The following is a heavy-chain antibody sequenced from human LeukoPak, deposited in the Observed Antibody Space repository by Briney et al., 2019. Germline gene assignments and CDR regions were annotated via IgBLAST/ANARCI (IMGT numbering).Heavy chain of an antibody. Sequence: PSQTLSLTCTVSGDSISSGDYYWRWIRQPAGKGLEWIGRIYTSGSTNYNPSLKSRVTISVDTSKNQFSLKLSSVTAADTAVYYCARGPGSSWPFDYWGQGTLVTVSS. CDR3: ARGPGSSWPFDY. D-gene: IGHD6-13*01. CDR2: IYTSGST. J-gene: IGHJ4*02. V-gene: IGHV4-61*02. CDR1: GDSISSGDYY.